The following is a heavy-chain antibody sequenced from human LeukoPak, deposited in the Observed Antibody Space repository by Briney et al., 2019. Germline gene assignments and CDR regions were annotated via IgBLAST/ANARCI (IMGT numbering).Heavy chain of an antibody. CDR2: ISWNSGSI. CDR1: GFTFDDYA. V-gene: IGHV3-9*01. Sequence: GGSLRLSCAASGFTFDDYAMHWVRQARGKGLEWVSGISWNSGSIGYADSVKGRFTISRDNAKNSLYLQMNSLRAEDTALYYCAKGVGATFDAFDIWGQGTMVTVSS. J-gene: IGHJ3*02. D-gene: IGHD1-26*01. CDR3: AKGVGATFDAFDI.